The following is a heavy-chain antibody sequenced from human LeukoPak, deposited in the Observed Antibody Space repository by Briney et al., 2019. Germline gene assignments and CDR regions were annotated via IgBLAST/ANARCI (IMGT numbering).Heavy chain of an antibody. J-gene: IGHJ4*02. CDR1: GFTFSSFA. CDR3: VKDDYGGNGVFDY. CDR2: ISSNGGST. D-gene: IGHD4-23*01. Sequence: GGSLRLSCSASGFTFSSFAMHWVGQAPGKGLEYVSAISSNGGSTYYADSVKGRFTISRDNSKNTLYLQMSSLRAEDTAVYYCVKDDYGGNGVFDYWGQGTLVTVSS. V-gene: IGHV3-64D*09.